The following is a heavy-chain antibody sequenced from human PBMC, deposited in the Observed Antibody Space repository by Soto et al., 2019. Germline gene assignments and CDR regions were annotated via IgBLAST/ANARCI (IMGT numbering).Heavy chain of an antibody. Sequence: SETLSLTCSVSGGSVSSGGHYWSWIRQPPGKGLEWIAYISDTGTTNYNPSLKSRVTISLDMSKNRVSLRLDSVTAADTAVYYRARDRSDNSHSSDASDIWSQATMVTVSS. V-gene: IGHV4-61*08. CDR3: ARDRSDNSHSSDASDI. CDR1: GGSVSSGGHY. CDR2: ISDTGTT. J-gene: IGHJ3*02. D-gene: IGHD1-20*01.